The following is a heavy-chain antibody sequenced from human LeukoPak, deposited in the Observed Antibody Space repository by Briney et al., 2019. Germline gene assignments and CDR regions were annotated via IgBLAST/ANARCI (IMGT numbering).Heavy chain of an antibody. CDR2: ISSISSYI. D-gene: IGHD1-26*01. Sequence: GRSLRLSCAASGFTFSSYSMNWVRQAPGKGLEWVSSISSISSYIYYADSVKGRFTVSRDNAKNPLYLQMDSLRAEDTAVYYCARDPSGTYYPRVSGALDIWGQGTMVTVSS. J-gene: IGHJ3*02. CDR1: GFTFSSYS. CDR3: ARDPSGTYYPRVSGALDI. V-gene: IGHV3-21*01.